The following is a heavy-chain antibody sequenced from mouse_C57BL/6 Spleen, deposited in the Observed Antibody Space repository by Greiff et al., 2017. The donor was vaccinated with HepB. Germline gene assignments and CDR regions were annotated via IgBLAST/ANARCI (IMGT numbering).Heavy chain of an antibody. CDR3: ARSKYLARY. J-gene: IGHJ2*01. CDR2: IWAGGST. Sequence: QVQLKESGPGLVAPSQSLSITCTVYGYSLTRYGVHWVRQPPGKGLEWLGLIWAGGSTNYNWPSMSRLSISIDNSKSLVFLIMNSMQTDYTALYYCARSKYLARYWGQGTTLTVSS. CDR1: GYSLTRYG. V-gene: IGHV2-9*02. D-gene: IGHD5-1*01.